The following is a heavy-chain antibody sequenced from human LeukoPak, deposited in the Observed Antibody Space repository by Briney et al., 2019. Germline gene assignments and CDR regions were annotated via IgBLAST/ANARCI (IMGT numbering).Heavy chain of an antibody. CDR3: ARALTGYYFFYFDY. CDR1: GGSISSSSYY. J-gene: IGHJ4*02. Sequence: SETLSLTCTVSGGSISSSSYYWGWIRQPPGKGLEWIGSIYYSGSTYYNPSLKSRVTISVDTSKNQFSLKLSSVTAADTAVYYCARALTGYYFFYFDYWGQGTLVTVSS. D-gene: IGHD3-9*01. CDR2: IYYSGST. V-gene: IGHV4-39*01.